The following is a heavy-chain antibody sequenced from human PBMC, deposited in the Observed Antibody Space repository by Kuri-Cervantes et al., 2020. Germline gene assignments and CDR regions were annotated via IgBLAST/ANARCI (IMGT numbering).Heavy chain of an antibody. J-gene: IGHJ4*02. CDR2: IKQDGSEK. Sequence: GSLRLSCAASGFTFSSYWMSWVRQAPGKGLEWVANIKQDGSEKYYVDSVKGRFTISRDNAKKLLYLQMNSLRAEDTAVYYCSLCESGSLGRAVPGGDYWGQGTLVTVSS. CDR3: SLCESGSLGRAVPGGDY. D-gene: IGHD5-12*01. CDR1: GFTFSSYW. V-gene: IGHV3-7*01.